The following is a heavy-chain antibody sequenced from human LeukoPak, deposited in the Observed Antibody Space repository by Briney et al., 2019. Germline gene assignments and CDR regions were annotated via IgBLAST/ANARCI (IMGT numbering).Heavy chain of an antibody. Sequence: SETLSLTCTVSGGSISSSSYYWGWIRQPPGKGLEWIGSIYYSGSTYYNPSLKSRVTISVDTSKNQLSLKLSSVTAADTAVYYCARKIAAAGTGNWFDPWGQGTLVTVSS. CDR2: IYYSGST. J-gene: IGHJ5*02. CDR1: GGSISSSSYY. D-gene: IGHD6-13*01. V-gene: IGHV4-39*01. CDR3: ARKIAAAGTGNWFDP.